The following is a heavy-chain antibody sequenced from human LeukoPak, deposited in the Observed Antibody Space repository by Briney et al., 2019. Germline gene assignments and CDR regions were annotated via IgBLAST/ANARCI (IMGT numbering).Heavy chain of an antibody. CDR1: GFTFSSYE. J-gene: IGHJ4*02. Sequence: GGSLRLSCAASGFTFSSYEMNWVRQAPGKGLEWVSYISSSGSTIYYADSVKGRFTISRDNAKNSLYLQMNSLRAEDTAVYYCARAGGSGYYYDEYFDYWGQGTLVTVSS. CDR3: ARAGGSGYYYDEYFDY. V-gene: IGHV3-48*03. CDR2: ISSSGSTI. D-gene: IGHD3-22*01.